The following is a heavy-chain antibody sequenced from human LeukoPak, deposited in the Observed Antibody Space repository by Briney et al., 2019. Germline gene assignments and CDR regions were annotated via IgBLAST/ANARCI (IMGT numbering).Heavy chain of an antibody. CDR3: ARVPHYDILTGYALEY. V-gene: IGHV3-48*03. Sequence: GGSLRLSCAASGFTFSSYEMNWVRQAPGKGLEWVSYISSSGTTIYYAHSVKGRFTMSRDNAKNSLWLQMNSLRAEDTAVYYCARVPHYDILTGYALEYGGRGTLVTVSS. CDR1: GFTFSSYE. CDR2: ISSSGTTI. D-gene: IGHD3-9*01. J-gene: IGHJ4*02.